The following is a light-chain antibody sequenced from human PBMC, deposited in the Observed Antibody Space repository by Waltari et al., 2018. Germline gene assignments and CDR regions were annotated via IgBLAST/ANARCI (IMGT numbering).Light chain of an antibody. Sequence: VLTQSPDFQSVTPKERVTITCRASHNIGCRLHWYQQKPDKSPQILIMYASQPFSGVPSRFSGSRSGTEFTLNIDSLEAEDAATYYCHHSSSLPYSFGQGTKLEI. J-gene: IGKJ2*01. CDR1: HNIGCR. CDR2: YAS. V-gene: IGKV6-21*01. CDR3: HHSSSLPYS.